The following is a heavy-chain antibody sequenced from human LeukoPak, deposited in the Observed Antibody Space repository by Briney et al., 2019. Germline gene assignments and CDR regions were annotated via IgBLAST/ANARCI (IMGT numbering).Heavy chain of an antibody. D-gene: IGHD6-19*01. Sequence: GASVKVSCKASGYTFPSYFMHWVRQAPGQGLEWMGIINPTGGSTTYAQKFQGRVTMTRDTSTSTVYMELSSLRSEDTAVYYCARDLPAGYSSGWTVHYYYYGMDVWGQGTTVTVSS. CDR2: INPTGGST. J-gene: IGHJ6*02. CDR3: ARDLPAGYSSGWTVHYYYYGMDV. V-gene: IGHV1-46*01. CDR1: GYTFPSYF.